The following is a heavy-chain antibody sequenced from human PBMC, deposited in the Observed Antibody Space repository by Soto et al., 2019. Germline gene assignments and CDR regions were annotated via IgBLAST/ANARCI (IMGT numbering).Heavy chain of an antibody. V-gene: IGHV4-59*01. Sequence: PSETLSLTCTVSGSDITTYCWSWLRQSPGKGLEWIGHIYDTGSTTYNPSLKSRVTISVDTSNKQFSLRLTSVTAAGTAVYYCARCPIDHNWFDPWGQGTLVTVSS. CDR2: IYDTGST. J-gene: IGHJ5*02. CDR1: GSDITTYC. CDR3: ARCPIDHNWFDP. D-gene: IGHD3-9*01.